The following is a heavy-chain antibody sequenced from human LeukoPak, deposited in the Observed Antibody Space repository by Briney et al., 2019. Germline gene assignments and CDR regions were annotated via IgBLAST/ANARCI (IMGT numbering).Heavy chain of an antibody. CDR2: IWYDGSNK. V-gene: IGHV3-33*06. CDR1: GFTFSSYG. J-gene: IGHJ4*02. Sequence: GGSLRLSCAAPGFTFSSYGMHWVRQAPGKGLEWVAVIWYDGSNKYYADSVKGRFTISRDNSKNTLYLQMNSLRAEDTAVYYCAKARGGWLRLGYFDYWGQGTLVTVSS. CDR3: AKARGGWLRLGYFDY. D-gene: IGHD5-12*01.